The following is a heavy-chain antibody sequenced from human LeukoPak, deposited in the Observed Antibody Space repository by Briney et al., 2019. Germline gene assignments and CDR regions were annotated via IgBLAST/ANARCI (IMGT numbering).Heavy chain of an antibody. CDR3: ARATPPSGDAFDI. Sequence: SETLSLTCTVSGYSISSGYYWGWIRQPPGKGLEWIGSIYHSGSTNYNPSLKSRVTISVDTSKNQFSLKLSSVTAADTAVYYCARATPPSGDAFDIWGQGTMVTVSS. CDR2: IYHSGST. V-gene: IGHV4-38-2*02. J-gene: IGHJ3*02. CDR1: GYSISSGYY. D-gene: IGHD6-19*01.